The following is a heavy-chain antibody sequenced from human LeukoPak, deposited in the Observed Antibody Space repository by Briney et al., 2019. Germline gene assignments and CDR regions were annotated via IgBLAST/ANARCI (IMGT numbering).Heavy chain of an antibody. Sequence: LQTLSLTCAVSSGSISSGGYSWSWIRQPPGKGLEWIGYIYHSGSTYYNPSLKSRVTISVDRSKNQFSLKLSSVTAADTAVYYCAGGPKIAAAGTGYWGQGTLVTVSS. V-gene: IGHV4-30-2*01. CDR1: SGSISSGGYS. J-gene: IGHJ4*02. CDR2: IYHSGST. CDR3: AGGPKIAAAGTGY. D-gene: IGHD6-13*01.